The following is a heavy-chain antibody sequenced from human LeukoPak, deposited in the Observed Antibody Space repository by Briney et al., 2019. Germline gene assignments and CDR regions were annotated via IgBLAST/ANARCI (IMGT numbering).Heavy chain of an antibody. D-gene: IGHD3-16*02. Sequence: SETLSLTCAVSGYSIRSDSYWGWIRQPPGKGLEWIGTILHSGSMYYNPSLKSGVNILVDTSKNQFSLKLSSVTAADTAIYYCARHSQWGVIPWTFDIWGHGTMVSVSS. CDR3: ARHSQWGVIPWTFDI. J-gene: IGHJ3*02. V-gene: IGHV4-38-2*01. CDR1: GYSIRSDSY. CDR2: ILHSGSM.